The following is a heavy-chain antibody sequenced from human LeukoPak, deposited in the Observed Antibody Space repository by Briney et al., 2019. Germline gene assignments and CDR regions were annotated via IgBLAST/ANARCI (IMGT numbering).Heavy chain of an antibody. Sequence: PGGSLRLSCAASGFTFSSYGMHWVRQAPGKGLEWVAFIRYDGSNKYYADSVKGRFTISRDNSKNTLYLQMNSLRAEDTAVYYCAKSLGGIAAAGYFDYWGQGTLVTVSS. V-gene: IGHV3-30*02. CDR2: IRYDGSNK. CDR1: GFTFSSYG. CDR3: AKSLGGIAAAGYFDY. D-gene: IGHD6-13*01. J-gene: IGHJ4*02.